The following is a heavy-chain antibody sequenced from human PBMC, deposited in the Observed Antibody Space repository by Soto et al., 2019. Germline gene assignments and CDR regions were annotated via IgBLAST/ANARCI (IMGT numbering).Heavy chain of an antibody. CDR2: ISYDGSNK. D-gene: IGHD3-3*01. J-gene: IGHJ6*02. CDR1: GFTFSSYA. V-gene: IGHV3-30-3*01. Sequence: GGSLRLSCAASGFTFSSYAMHWVRQAPGKGLEWVAVISYDGSNKYYADSVKGRFTISRDNSKNTLYLQMNSLRAEDTAVYYCARVPRVPRILEQSCGMDVWGQATMVTLSS. CDR3: ARVPRVPRILEQSCGMDV.